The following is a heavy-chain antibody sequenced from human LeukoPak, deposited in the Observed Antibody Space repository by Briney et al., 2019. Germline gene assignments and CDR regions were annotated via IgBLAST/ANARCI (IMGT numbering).Heavy chain of an antibody. CDR3: ARGTYYYGSGSYRVVLRNYYYYMDV. CDR1: GGTFSSYA. CDR2: IIPIFGTA. Sequence: ASVKVSCKASGGTFSSYAISWVRQAPGQGLEWMGGIIPIFGTANYAQKFQGRVTITADESTSTAYMELSSLRSEDTAVYCCARGTYYYGSGSYRVVLRNYYYYMDVWGKGTTVTISS. J-gene: IGHJ6*03. V-gene: IGHV1-69*13. D-gene: IGHD3-10*01.